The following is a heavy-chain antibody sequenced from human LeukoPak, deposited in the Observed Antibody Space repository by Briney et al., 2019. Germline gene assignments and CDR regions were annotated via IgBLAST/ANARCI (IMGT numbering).Heavy chain of an antibody. D-gene: IGHD5-18*01. Sequence: GGSLRLSCAASGFTFSSYSMNWVRQAPGKGLEWVSSISSSSSYIYYADSEKGRFTISRDNAKNSLYLQMNSLRAEDTAVYYCARPLLPYSYGYHYFDYWGQGTLVTVSS. J-gene: IGHJ4*02. CDR3: ARPLLPYSYGYHYFDY. CDR1: GFTFSSYS. CDR2: ISSSSSYI. V-gene: IGHV3-21*01.